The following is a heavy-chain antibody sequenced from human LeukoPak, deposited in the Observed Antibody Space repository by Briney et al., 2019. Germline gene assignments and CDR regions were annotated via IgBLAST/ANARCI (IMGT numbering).Heavy chain of an antibody. CDR3: AMRRILDP. Sequence: GGSLRLSCAASGFTFSSYSMNWVRQAPGKGLEWVSYISSSSSTIYYADSAKGRFTISRDNAKNSLYLQMNSLRAEDTAVYYCAMRRILDPWGQGTLVTVSS. CDR2: ISSSSSTI. D-gene: IGHD2-21*01. V-gene: IGHV3-48*04. J-gene: IGHJ5*02. CDR1: GFTFSSYS.